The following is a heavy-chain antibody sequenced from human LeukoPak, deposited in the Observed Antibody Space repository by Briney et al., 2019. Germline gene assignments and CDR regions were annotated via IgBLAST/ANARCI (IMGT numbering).Heavy chain of an antibody. Sequence: SETLSLTCTVSGGSISSSSYYWGWIRQPPGKGLEWIGSIYYSGSTYYNPSLKSRVTISVDTSKNQFSLKLSSVTAADTAVYYCARQIAAAGTSDYWGQGTLVIVSS. D-gene: IGHD6-13*01. CDR3: ARQIAAAGTSDY. J-gene: IGHJ4*02. CDR1: GGSISSSSYY. V-gene: IGHV4-39*01. CDR2: IYYSGST.